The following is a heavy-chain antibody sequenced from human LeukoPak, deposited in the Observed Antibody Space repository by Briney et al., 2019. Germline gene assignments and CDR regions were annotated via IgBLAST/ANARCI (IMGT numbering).Heavy chain of an antibody. CDR2: IIPIFGTA. J-gene: IGHJ4*02. Sequence: SVKVSCKASGGTFSGYAISWVRQAPGQGLEWMGGIIPIFGTANYAQKFQGRVTITADESTSTAYMELSSLRSEDTAVYYCARVGDTYYYDSSGYYYFDYWGQGTLVTVSS. CDR1: GGTFSGYA. CDR3: ARVGDTYYYDSSGYYYFDY. V-gene: IGHV1-69*13. D-gene: IGHD3-22*01.